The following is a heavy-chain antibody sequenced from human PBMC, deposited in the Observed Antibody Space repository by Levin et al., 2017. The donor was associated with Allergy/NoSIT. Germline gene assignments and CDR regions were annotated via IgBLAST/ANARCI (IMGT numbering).Heavy chain of an antibody. D-gene: IGHD1-7*01. CDR2: IYSGGST. Sequence: GGSLRLSCAASGFTVSSNYMSWVRQAPGKGLEWVSVIYSGGSTYYADSVKGRFTISRDNSKNTLYLQMNSLRAEDTAVYYCARDIGGWNYEHSGAFDIWGQGTMVTVSS. J-gene: IGHJ3*02. CDR3: ARDIGGWNYEHSGAFDI. V-gene: IGHV3-53*01. CDR1: GFTVSSNY.